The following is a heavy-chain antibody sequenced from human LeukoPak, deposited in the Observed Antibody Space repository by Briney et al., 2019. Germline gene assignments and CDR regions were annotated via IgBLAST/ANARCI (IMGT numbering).Heavy chain of an antibody. CDR3: ARTLIVGAIVY. J-gene: IGHJ4*02. V-gene: IGHV3-21*01. CDR2: ISSSSSYI. CDR1: GFTFSSYS. Sequence: GRSLRLSCAASGFTFSSYSMNWVRQAPGKGLEWVSSISSSSSYIYYADSVKGRFTISRDNAKNSLYLQMNSLRAEDTAVYYCARTLIVGAIVYWGQGTLVTVSS. D-gene: IGHD1-26*01.